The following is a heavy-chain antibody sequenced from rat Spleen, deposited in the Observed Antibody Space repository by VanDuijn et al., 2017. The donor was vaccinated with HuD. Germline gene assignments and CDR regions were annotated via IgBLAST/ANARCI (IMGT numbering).Heavy chain of an antibody. D-gene: IGHD1-4*01. CDR3: ARTGRYPFDY. V-gene: IGHV2-64*01. Sequence: QIQLKETGPDLVQPTQTLSITCTVSGFSLTTYNIHWVRQPPGKGLEWMGAMWTGGGTEYNSAFKSRLSISRDTSQSQVFLKMNSLQTDDTAKYFCARTGRYPFDYWGQGVMVTVSS. J-gene: IGHJ2*01. CDR1: GFSLTTYN. CDR2: MWTGGGT.